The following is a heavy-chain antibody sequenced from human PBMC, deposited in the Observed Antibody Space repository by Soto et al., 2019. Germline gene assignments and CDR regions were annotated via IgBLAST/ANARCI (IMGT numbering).Heavy chain of an antibody. Sequence: SVKVSCKASGGTFSIYAISWVRQAPGQGLEWMGGIIPIFGTANYARKFQGRVTITADESTSTAYMELSSLRSEDTAVYYCARDQSGYSGYDSRTDYYYYGMDVWGQGTTVTVSS. V-gene: IGHV1-69*13. CDR2: IIPIFGTA. CDR3: ARDQSGYSGYDSRTDYYYYGMDV. D-gene: IGHD5-12*01. CDR1: GGTFSIYA. J-gene: IGHJ6*02.